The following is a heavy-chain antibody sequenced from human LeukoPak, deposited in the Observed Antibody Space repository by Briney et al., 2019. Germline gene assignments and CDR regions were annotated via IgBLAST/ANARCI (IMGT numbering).Heavy chain of an antibody. D-gene: IGHD2/OR15-2a*01. V-gene: IGHV1-2*02. Sequence: ASVKVSCKASGYTFTGYYMHWVRQAPGQGLEWMGWINPNSGGTNYAQKFQGRVTTTRDTSISTAYMELSRLRSDDTAVYYCASSIGLTGNNWFDPWGQGTLITVSS. CDR3: ASSIGLTGNNWFDP. CDR2: INPNSGGT. J-gene: IGHJ5*02. CDR1: GYTFTGYY.